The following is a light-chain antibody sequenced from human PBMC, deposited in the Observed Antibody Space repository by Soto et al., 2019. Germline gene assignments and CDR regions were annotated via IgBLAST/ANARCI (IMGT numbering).Light chain of an antibody. J-gene: IGKJ4*01. Sequence: PSSLSASVGDRATITCQASQDISNYLAWYQQKPGQPPKLLIYWASTRESGVPDRFGGSGSGTDFTLTISSLKDEDVAVYYCQQYYSTTLTFGGGTKVDIK. CDR2: WAS. CDR3: QQYYSTTLT. V-gene: IGKV4-1*01. CDR1: QDISNY.